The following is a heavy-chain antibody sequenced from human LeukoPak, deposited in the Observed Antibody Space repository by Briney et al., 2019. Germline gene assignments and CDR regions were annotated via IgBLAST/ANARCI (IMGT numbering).Heavy chain of an antibody. J-gene: IGHJ4*02. CDR1: GGTFSSYA. D-gene: IGHD3-22*01. CDR3: ARDYYDSSGYILLDY. CDR2: IIPIFGTA. Sequence: SVRVSCKASGGTFSSYAISWVRQAPGQGLEWMGRIIPIFGTANYAQKFQGRVTITTDESTSTAYMELSSLRSEDTAVYYCARDYYDSSGYILLDYWGQGTLVTVSS. V-gene: IGHV1-69*05.